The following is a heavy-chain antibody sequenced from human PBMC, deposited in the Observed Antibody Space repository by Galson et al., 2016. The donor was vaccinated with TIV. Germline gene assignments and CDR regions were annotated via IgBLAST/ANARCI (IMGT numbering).Heavy chain of an antibody. CDR3: ARHRGNPWIEMCVGT. Sequence: QSGAEVKKPGDSLKITCQASGYKLSDYWIGWVRQMPGKGLEWMAIIFPGDSQTRYSPSFEGQVTISADKSISAAYLHLNSLRASDTAIYYCARHRGNPWIEMCVGTWGQGTQVTVSS. D-gene: IGHD5-12*01. CDR2: IFPGDSQT. V-gene: IGHV5-51*01. CDR1: GYKLSDYW. J-gene: IGHJ4*02.